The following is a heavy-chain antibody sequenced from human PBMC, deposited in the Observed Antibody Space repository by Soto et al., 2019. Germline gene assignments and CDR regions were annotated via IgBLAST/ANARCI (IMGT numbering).Heavy chain of an antibody. V-gene: IGHV4-59*08. CDR2: IYYSGST. J-gene: IGHJ6*02. CDR3: ARLGSSGWSYYYYYGMDV. Sequence: SETLSLTCTVSGGSISSYYWSWIRQPPGKGLEWIGYIYYSGSTYYNPSLKSRVTISVDTSKNHFSLKLSSVTAADTAVFYFARLGSSGWSYYYYYGMDVWGQGTTVTVSS. D-gene: IGHD6-19*01. CDR1: GGSISSYY.